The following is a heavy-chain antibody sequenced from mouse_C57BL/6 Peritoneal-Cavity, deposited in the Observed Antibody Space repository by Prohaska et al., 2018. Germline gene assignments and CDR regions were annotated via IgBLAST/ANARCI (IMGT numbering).Heavy chain of an antibody. CDR1: GFTFSGFW. CDR2: INSDGSAI. J-gene: IGHJ1*03. D-gene: IGHD2-1*01. CDR3: MRYGNYWYFDV. Sequence: EVQLLETGGGLVQPGGSRGLSCEGSGFTFSGFWMSWVRQTPGKTLEWIGDINSDGSAINYAQSIKDRFIIFRDNDKSTVYRHMSNVRSEDTATYFCMRYGNYWYFDVWGTGTTVTVSS. V-gene: IGHV11-2*01.